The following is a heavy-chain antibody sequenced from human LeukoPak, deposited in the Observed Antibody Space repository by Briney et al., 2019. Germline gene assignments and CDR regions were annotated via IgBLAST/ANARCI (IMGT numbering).Heavy chain of an antibody. CDR1: GYTFTSYY. V-gene: IGHV1-46*01. Sequence: ASVKVSCKASGYTFTSYYMHWVRQAPGQGLEWMGIINPSGGSTSYAQKFQGRVAMTRDTSTSTVYMELSSLRSEDTAVYYCARGDSSSWYGPLFDYWGQGTLVTVSS. J-gene: IGHJ4*02. CDR2: INPSGGST. CDR3: ARGDSSSWYGPLFDY. D-gene: IGHD6-13*01.